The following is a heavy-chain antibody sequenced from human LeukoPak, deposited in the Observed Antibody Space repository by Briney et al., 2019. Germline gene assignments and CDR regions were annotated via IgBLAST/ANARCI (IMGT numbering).Heavy chain of an antibody. D-gene: IGHD6-19*01. J-gene: IGHJ4*02. CDR1: GYTFRSYD. Sequence: ASVKVSCKASGYTFRSYDITWVRQAPGQGLEWMGWFSPNNGNTNYAQKFQGRVTMTTDTPTSTAYMEMRSLRSDDTAVYYCARDRDSSGWHVADYWGQGTLVTVSS. V-gene: IGHV1-18*01. CDR2: FSPNNGNT. CDR3: ARDRDSSGWHVADY.